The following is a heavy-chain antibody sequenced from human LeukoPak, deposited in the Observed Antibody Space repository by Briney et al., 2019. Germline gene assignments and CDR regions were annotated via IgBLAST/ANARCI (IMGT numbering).Heavy chain of an antibody. J-gene: IGHJ4*02. Sequence: PGESLKISCKGSGYRYSDYWIGWVRQMPGKGLEWMGIIYGGGSETRYSPSLQGQVTISADKSINTAYLQWSSLKASDTAMYYCARTTTYSSGWYGAYWGQGTLVTVSS. CDR1: GYRYSDYW. CDR2: IYGGGSET. D-gene: IGHD6-19*01. V-gene: IGHV5-51*01. CDR3: ARTTTYSSGWYGAY.